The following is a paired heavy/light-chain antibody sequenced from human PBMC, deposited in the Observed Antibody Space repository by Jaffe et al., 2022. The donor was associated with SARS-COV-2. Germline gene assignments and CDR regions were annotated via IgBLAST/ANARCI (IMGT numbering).Heavy chain of an antibody. CDR3: ARLSGDYMPHYNYYYYYGMDV. Sequence: QVQLQESGPGLVKPSETLSLTCTVSGGSISSYYWSWIRQPPGKGLEWIGYIYYSGSTNYNPSLKSRVTISVDTSKNQFSLKLSSVTAADTAVYYCARLSGDYMPHYNYYYYYGMDVWGQGTTVTVSS. CDR1: GGSISSYY. V-gene: IGHV4-59*01. D-gene: IGHD4-17*01. J-gene: IGHJ6*02. CDR2: IYYSGST.
Light chain of an antibody. Sequence: DIQLTQSPSFLSASVGDRVTITCRASQGISSYLAWYQQKPGKAPKLLIYAASTLQSGVPSRFSGSGSGTEFTLTISSLQPEDFATYYCQQLNSYPQITFGGGTKVEIK. J-gene: IGKJ4*01. CDR1: QGISSY. V-gene: IGKV1-9*01. CDR2: AAS. CDR3: QQLNSYPQIT.